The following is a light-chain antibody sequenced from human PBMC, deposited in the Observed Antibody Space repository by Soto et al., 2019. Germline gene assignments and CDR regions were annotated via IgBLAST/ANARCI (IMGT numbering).Light chain of an antibody. V-gene: IGKV3-11*01. CDR3: QQRSNWPRYT. CDR1: QSVSSY. CDR2: DAS. Sequence: EIVLTQSPATLPLSPGERATLSCRASQSVSSYLAWYQQKPGQAPRLLIYDASNRATGIPPRFSGSGSGTDFTLTISSLEPEDFAVYYCQQRSNWPRYTFGQGTKLEIK. J-gene: IGKJ2*01.